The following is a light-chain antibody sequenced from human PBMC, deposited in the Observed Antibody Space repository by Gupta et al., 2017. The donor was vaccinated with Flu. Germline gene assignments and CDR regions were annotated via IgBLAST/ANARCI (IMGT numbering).Light chain of an antibody. CDR3: QQYNSWPRT. CDR2: GAS. Sequence: EILMTQSPATLSVSPGERVTLSCRASQNIGRNLAWYQQKPGQAPRLLIYGASRWATATPDRLSGSGSGTEFTLTISSLQSEDFAVYYCQQYNSWPRTFGQGTKVEIK. J-gene: IGKJ1*01. V-gene: IGKV3-15*01. CDR1: QNIGRN.